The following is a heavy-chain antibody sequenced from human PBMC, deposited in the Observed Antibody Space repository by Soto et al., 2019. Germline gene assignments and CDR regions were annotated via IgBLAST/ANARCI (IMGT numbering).Heavy chain of an antibody. Sequence: VNVSCTASGGTFRSYAIIWVRQAHGQGLEWMGGIIPIFGTANYAQKFQGRVTITADKSTSTAYMELSSLRSEDTAVYYCAREGYSSGSHGAFDIWGKGTMVTVS. CDR2: IIPIFGTA. J-gene: IGHJ3*02. CDR3: AREGYSSGSHGAFDI. CDR1: GGTFRSYA. V-gene: IGHV1-69*06. D-gene: IGHD3-22*01.